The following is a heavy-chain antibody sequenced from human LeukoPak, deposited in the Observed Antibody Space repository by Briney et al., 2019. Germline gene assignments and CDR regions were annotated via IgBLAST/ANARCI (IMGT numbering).Heavy chain of an antibody. J-gene: IGHJ4*02. CDR1: GGPFVGYY. Sequence: SEALSLTCTVSGGPFVGYYWTWIRQPPGKGLEWIGEITHSGGGNYNPSLKSRVTISVDSSQNRFSLKVLSVTAADTAVYYCARRAGAPDFDVWGLGTLVSVSS. V-gene: IGHV4-34*01. CDR2: ITHSGGG. D-gene: IGHD3-10*01. CDR3: ARRAGAPDFDV.